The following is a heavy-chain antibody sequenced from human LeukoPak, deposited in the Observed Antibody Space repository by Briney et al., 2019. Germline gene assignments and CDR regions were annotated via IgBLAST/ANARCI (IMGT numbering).Heavy chain of an antibody. CDR3: ARGDTAMVPDAFDI. D-gene: IGHD5-18*01. Sequence: SETLSLTCAVYGGSFSGYYWSWLRQPPGKGLEWIGEINHSGSTNYNPSLKSRVTISVDTSKNQFSLKLSSVTAADTAVYYCARGDTAMVPDAFDIWGQGTMVTVSS. CDR2: INHSGST. CDR1: GGSFSGYY. V-gene: IGHV4-34*01. J-gene: IGHJ3*02.